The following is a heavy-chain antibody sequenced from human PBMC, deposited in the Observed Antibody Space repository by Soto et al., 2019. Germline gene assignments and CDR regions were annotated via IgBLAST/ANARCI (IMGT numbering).Heavy chain of an antibody. CDR1: GFTFSAYY. CDR3: ARSLLDEYSSSWRSAYYGMDV. V-gene: IGHV1-2*02. J-gene: IGHJ6*02. D-gene: IGHD6-13*01. CDR2: INPNSGGT. Sequence: QVQLVQSGAEVKNPGASVKVSCKASGFTFSAYYIYWVRQAPGQGLEWIGGINPNSGGTNNAQKFQRRVTMTRDTSTSTVYMELSALISDDTAVYYCARSLLDEYSSSWRSAYYGMDVWGQGTTVTVSS.